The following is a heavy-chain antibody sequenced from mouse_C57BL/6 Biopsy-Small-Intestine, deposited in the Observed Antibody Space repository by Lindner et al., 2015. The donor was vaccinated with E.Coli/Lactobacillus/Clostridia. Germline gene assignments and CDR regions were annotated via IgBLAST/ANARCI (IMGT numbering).Heavy chain of an antibody. CDR3: TRRSLDGYFFDY. D-gene: IGHD2-3*01. CDR2: ISSGSSTI. CDR1: GFTFSDYG. J-gene: IGHJ2*01. Sequence: GGPLLKPGGSLKLSCAASGFTFSDYGMHWVRQAPEKGLEWFAYISSGSSTIYYADTVKGRFTVSRDNARNTLFLQMTSLRSEDTAMYYCTRRSLDGYFFDYWGQGTTPTVSS. V-gene: IGHV5-17*01.